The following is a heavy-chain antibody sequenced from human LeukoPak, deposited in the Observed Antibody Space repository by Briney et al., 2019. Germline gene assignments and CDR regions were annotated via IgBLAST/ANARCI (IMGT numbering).Heavy chain of an antibody. CDR2: IYYSGST. D-gene: IGHD2-21*02. Sequence: SETLSLTCTVSGGSISSGGYYWSWIRPHPGKGLEWIGCIYYSGSTCYNPSLKSRVTISEDTSKNQFSLRLSSMTAADTAVYYCAALLGDGSIDYWGQGTLVTVSS. CDR1: GGSISSGGYY. CDR3: AALLGDGSIDY. J-gene: IGHJ4*02. V-gene: IGHV4-31*03.